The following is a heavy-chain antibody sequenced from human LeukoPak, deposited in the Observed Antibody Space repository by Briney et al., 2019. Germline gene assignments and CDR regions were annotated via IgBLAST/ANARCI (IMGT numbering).Heavy chain of an antibody. J-gene: IGHJ4*02. V-gene: IGHV1-69*13. D-gene: IGHD3-22*01. CDR1: GGTFSSYA. CDR2: IIPIFATA. CDR3: ARGPITTRSHFDY. Sequence: SSVTVSCNASGGTFSSYAISWVRQAPGQGLEWMGGIIPIFATANYAQKFQGRVTITADESTSTAYMELSSLRSEDTAVYYCARGPITTRSHFDYWGQGTLVTVSS.